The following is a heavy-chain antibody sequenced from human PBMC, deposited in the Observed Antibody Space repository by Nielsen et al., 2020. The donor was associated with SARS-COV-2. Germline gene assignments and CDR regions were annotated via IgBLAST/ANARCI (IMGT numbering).Heavy chain of an antibody. CDR3: ARDILEHPTRGMDV. J-gene: IGHJ6*02. D-gene: IGHD1/OR15-1a*01. Sequence: ASVKVSCKASGYTFTGYYMHWVRQAPGQGLEWMGWISAYNGNTNYAQKLQGRVTMTTDTSTSTAYMELRSLRSDDTAVYYCARDILEHPTRGMDVWGQGTTVTVSS. CDR2: ISAYNGNT. V-gene: IGHV1-18*04. CDR1: GYTFTGYY.